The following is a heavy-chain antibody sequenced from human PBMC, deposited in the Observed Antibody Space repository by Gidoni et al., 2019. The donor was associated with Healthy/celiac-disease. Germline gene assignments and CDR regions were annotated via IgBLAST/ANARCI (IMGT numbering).Heavy chain of an antibody. J-gene: IGHJ5*02. Sequence: QVQLQQWGAGLLKPSDTLSPPCAVYGGSFSGYYWRWIRQPPGKGLEWMGEMHHSGSTNYNPSLKSRVTISVDTSKNQFSLKLSSVTAADTAVYYCARGTSIAARCWFDPWGQGTLVTVSS. CDR3: ARGTSIAARCWFDP. CDR2: MHHSGST. CDR1: GGSFSGYY. D-gene: IGHD6-6*01. V-gene: IGHV4-34*01.